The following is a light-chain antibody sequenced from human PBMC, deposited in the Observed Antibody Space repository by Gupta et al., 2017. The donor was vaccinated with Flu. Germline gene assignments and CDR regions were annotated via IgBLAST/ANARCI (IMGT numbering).Light chain of an antibody. CDR1: QSVLYSPNNSSY. CDR2: WAS. V-gene: IGKV4-1*01. J-gene: IGKJ4*01. Sequence: TVVTQSPVSLGVPLGARSASSCKTSQSVLYSPNNSSYLAWYQQKPGQAPKVLIYWASNRESGVPDRFSGSGSGTDFTLTISSLQAEDVAVYYCQQYYSPPLTFGGGTKVDIK. CDR3: QQYYSPPLT.